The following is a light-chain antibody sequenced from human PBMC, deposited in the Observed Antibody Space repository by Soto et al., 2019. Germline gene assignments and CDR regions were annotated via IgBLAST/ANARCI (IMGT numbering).Light chain of an antibody. CDR1: LGISNF. Sequence: DIQMTQSPSSLSASVGDRLTITCRASLGISNFLAWYQQKPGKVPELLIYGASTLQSGVPSRFSGRGSGTDFTLTISSLQPEDVATYYCQKYYSAPFTFGPGTKVDIK. V-gene: IGKV1-27*01. CDR3: QKYYSAPFT. J-gene: IGKJ3*01. CDR2: GAS.